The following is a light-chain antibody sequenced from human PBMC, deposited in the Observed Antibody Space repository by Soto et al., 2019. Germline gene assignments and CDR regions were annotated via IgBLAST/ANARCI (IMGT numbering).Light chain of an antibody. CDR3: QQHSTFPLT. CDR1: QGISSY. J-gene: IGKJ4*01. CDR2: AAS. V-gene: IGKV1-9*01. Sequence: DIPLTQSPSFLSASVGDRVTITCRASQGISSYLAWFQQKPGKAPKLLIYAASTLQSGVPSRFSGSGSGTDFTLTIGSLQPEDFATYYCQQHSTFPLTFGGGTKVEIK.